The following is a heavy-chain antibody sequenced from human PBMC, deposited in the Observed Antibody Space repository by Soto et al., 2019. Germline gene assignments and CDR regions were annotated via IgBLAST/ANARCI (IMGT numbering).Heavy chain of an antibody. CDR2: INWDVSK. Sequence: QITLKESGPTLVKPTQTLTLTCTFSGFSLTTDRVGVGWIRQPPGEDLEWLAVINWDVSKTYRPSLESRLTITKDTSKNQVALTMTNMDSLDTATYYCAHAYGGRSLYWGQGTLVTVSS. D-gene: IGHD1-26*01. V-gene: IGHV2-5*02. CDR3: AHAYGGRSLY. CDR1: GFSLTTDRVG. J-gene: IGHJ4*02.